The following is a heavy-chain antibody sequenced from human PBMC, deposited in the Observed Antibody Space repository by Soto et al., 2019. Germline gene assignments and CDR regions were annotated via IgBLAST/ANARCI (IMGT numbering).Heavy chain of an antibody. CDR2: INHSGST. J-gene: IGHJ5*02. V-gene: IGHV4-34*01. D-gene: IGHD3-10*01. CDR3: ARGMVRGVIKFGRKNWFDP. Sequence: PSETLSLTCAVYGGSFSGYYWSWIRQPPGKGLEWIGEINHSGSTNYNPSLKSRVTISVDTSKNQFSLKLSSVTAADTAVYYCARGMVRGVIKFGRKNWFDPWGQGTLVTVSS. CDR1: GGSFSGYY.